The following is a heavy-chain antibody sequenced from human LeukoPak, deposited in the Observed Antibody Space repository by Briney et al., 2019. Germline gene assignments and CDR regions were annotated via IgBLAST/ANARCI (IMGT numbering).Heavy chain of an antibody. Sequence: PSETLSLTCTVSGGSISSSSYYWGWIRQPPGKGLEWIGSIYYSGSTYYNPSLKSRVTISVDTSKNQFSLKLSSVTAADTAVYYCARVGARGNLDAFDIWGQGTMVTVSS. V-gene: IGHV4-39*07. CDR2: IYYSGST. D-gene: IGHD1-26*01. J-gene: IGHJ3*02. CDR3: ARVGARGNLDAFDI. CDR1: GGSISSSSYY.